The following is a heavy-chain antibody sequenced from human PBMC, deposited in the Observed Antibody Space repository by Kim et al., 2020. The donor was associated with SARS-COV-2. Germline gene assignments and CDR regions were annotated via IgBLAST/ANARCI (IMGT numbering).Heavy chain of an antibody. CDR2: ISGSGGRT. J-gene: IGHJ4*02. Sequence: GGSLRLSCAASGFTFSSYAMSWVRQAPGKGLEWVSAISGSGGRTYYADPVKGRFTISRDNSKNTLYLQMNSLRAEDTAVYYCAKEGSGWYSPHRRLGFYDYWGQGTLVTVSS. CDR1: GFTFSSYA. CDR3: AKEGSGWYSPHRRLGFYDY. V-gene: IGHV3-23*01. D-gene: IGHD6-19*01.